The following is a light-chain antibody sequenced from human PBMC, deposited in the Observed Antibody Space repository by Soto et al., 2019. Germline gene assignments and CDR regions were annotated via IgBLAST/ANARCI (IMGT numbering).Light chain of an antibody. CDR2: WAS. J-gene: IGKJ2*01. Sequence: DIVMTQSPDSLAVSLGERATINCKSSESILYSSNNKNYLAWYQQKPRQPPKLLIYWASTRESGVPDRFSGTGSGTDFTLTISSLQADDGAVYYCQPYYITPYTFGQGTKLEIK. V-gene: IGKV4-1*01. CDR3: QPYYITPYT. CDR1: ESILYSSNNKNY.